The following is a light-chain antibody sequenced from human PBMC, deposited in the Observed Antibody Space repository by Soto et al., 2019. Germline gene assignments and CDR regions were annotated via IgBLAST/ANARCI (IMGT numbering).Light chain of an antibody. V-gene: IGKV1-39*01. CDR2: AAS. Sequence: DIQMTQSPSSLSASVGDRVTITCRASQDIGNYLAWYQQKPGKIPKLLIYAASSLQSGVPSRFSGSGSGTDFTLTISSLQPEDFATYYCQQSYSTLITFGQGTRPEIK. CDR3: QQSYSTLIT. J-gene: IGKJ5*01. CDR1: QDIGNY.